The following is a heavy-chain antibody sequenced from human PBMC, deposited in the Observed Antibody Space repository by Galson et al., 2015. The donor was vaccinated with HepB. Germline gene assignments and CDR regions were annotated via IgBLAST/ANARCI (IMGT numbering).Heavy chain of an antibody. CDR2: IIPILGIA. CDR1: GGTFSSYA. Sequence: SVKVSCKASGGTFSSYAISWVRQAPGQGLEWMGRIIPILGIANYAQKFQGRVTITADKSTSTAYMELSSLRSEDTAVYYCASSPSVGSGWSNFDYWGQGTLVTVSS. CDR3: ASSPSVGSGWSNFDY. V-gene: IGHV1-69*04. D-gene: IGHD6-19*01. J-gene: IGHJ4*02.